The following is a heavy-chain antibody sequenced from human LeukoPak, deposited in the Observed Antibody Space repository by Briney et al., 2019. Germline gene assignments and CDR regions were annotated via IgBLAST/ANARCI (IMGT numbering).Heavy chain of an antibody. D-gene: IGHD6-13*01. V-gene: IGHV3-23*01. J-gene: IGHJ4*02. Sequence: PGGSLRLSCAASGFTFSSYAMSWVRQAPGKGLEWVSAISGSGGSTYYADSVKGRFTISRDNSKNTLYLQMNSLRAEDTAVYYCAKGGVQQLVRSYFDYWGQGTLVTVSS. CDR2: ISGSGGST. CDR3: AKGGVQQLVRSYFDY. CDR1: GFTFSSYA.